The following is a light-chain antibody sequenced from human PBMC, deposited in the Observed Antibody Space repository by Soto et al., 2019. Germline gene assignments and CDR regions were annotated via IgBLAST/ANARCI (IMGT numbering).Light chain of an antibody. J-gene: IGLJ1*01. CDR3: CSYAGGSTYI. V-gene: IGLV2-23*02. Sequence: QSALTQPASVSGSPGQSITISCTGTSSDVGSYNLVSWYQQHPGKAPKLMIYEVSKRPSGVSNRFSGSKSGNTASLTISGLQAEDEADYYCCSYAGGSTYIFGTGTKVTV. CDR1: SSDVGSYNL. CDR2: EVS.